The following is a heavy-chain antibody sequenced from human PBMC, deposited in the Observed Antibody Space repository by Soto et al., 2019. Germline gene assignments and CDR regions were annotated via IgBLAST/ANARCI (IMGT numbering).Heavy chain of an antibody. J-gene: IGHJ3*02. CDR2: IYYSGDT. CDR1: GGSIISGDYY. V-gene: IGHV4-30-4*08. CDR3: ARVERYFDWLLSTTGFDI. Sequence: SETLSLTCTVSGGSIISGDYYWSWILHPPGKGLEWIGYIYYSGDTSYNPSLKSRVTISIDTSKNQFSLKLSSVTAADTAVYYCARVERYFDWLLSTTGFDIWGQGTMVTVSS. D-gene: IGHD3-9*01.